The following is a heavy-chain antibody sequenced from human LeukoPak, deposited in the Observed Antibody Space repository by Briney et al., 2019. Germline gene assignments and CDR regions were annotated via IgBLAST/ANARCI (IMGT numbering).Heavy chain of an antibody. J-gene: IGHJ5*02. CDR3: ARVVIGNIVVVPAAMVFDP. V-gene: IGHV4-31*03. D-gene: IGHD2-2*01. CDR1: GGSISSGGYY. CDR2: IYYSGST. Sequence: PSETLSLTCTVSGGSISSGGYYWSWIRQHPGKGLEWIGYIYYSGSTYYNPSLKSRVTISVDTSKNQFSLKLSSVIAADTAVYYCARVVIGNIVVVPAAMVFDPWGQGTLVTVSS.